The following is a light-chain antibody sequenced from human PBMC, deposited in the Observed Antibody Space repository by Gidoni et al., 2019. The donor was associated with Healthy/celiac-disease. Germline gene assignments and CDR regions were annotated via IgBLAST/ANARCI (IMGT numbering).Light chain of an antibody. CDR1: SSNIGSNP. CDR3: AAWDDSPNGWV. V-gene: IGLV1-44*01. CDR2: SNK. J-gene: IGLJ3*02. Sequence: QSVLTQPPSAYGTPGQRVTISCSGSSSNIGSNPVNWYQQLPGTAPKLLLYSNKQRPSGVPVRFSGSKSGTSAALAISGLQSEDEADYYCAAWDDSPNGWVFGGGTKLTVL.